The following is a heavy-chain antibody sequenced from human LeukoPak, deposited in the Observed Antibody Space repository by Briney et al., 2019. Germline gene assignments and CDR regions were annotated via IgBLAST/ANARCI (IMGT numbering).Heavy chain of an antibody. CDR3: ARNWWIVPAAMLDY. Sequence: SGTLSLTCAVYGGSFSGYYWSWIRQPPGKGLEWIGEINHSGSTNYNPSLKSRVTISVDTSKNQFSLKLSSVTAADTAVYYCARNWWIVPAAMLDYWGQGTLVTVSS. CDR1: GGSFSGYY. D-gene: IGHD2-2*01. CDR2: INHSGST. V-gene: IGHV4-34*01. J-gene: IGHJ4*02.